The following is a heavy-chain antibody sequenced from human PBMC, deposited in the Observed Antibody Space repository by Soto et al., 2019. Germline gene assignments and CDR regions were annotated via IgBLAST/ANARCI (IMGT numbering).Heavy chain of an antibody. D-gene: IGHD2-21*02. CDR3: ANLGMDCGGDCYSFYYYGMDV. J-gene: IGHJ6*02. CDR2: ISYDGSNK. CDR1: GFTFSSYG. V-gene: IGHV3-30*18. Sequence: PGGSLRLSCAASGFTFSSYGMHWVRQAPGKGLEWVAVISYDGSNKYYADSVKGRFTISRDNSKNTLYLQMNSLRAEDTAVYYCANLGMDCGGDCYSFYYYGMDVWGQGTTVTVSS.